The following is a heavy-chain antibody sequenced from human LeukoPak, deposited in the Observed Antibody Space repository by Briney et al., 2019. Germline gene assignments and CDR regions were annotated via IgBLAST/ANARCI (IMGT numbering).Heavy chain of an antibody. J-gene: IGHJ1*01. V-gene: IGHV4-39*01. D-gene: IGHD3-22*01. Sequence: SETLSLTCTVSGGSISSSSDYWGWIRQPPGKGLEWIGSIYYSGSTYYNPSLKSRVTISVDTSKNQFSLKLSSVTAADTAVYYCASPDYYDSSGYSYFQHWGQGTPVTVSS. CDR3: ASPDYYDSSGYSYFQH. CDR1: GGSISSSSDY. CDR2: IYYSGST.